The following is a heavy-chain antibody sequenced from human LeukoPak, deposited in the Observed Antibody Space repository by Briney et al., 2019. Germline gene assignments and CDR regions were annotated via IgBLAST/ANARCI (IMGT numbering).Heavy chain of an antibody. CDR2: IIPIFGTA. CDR3: ATEKGIAAAGSHYYYGMDV. Sequence: GASVKVSCKASGGTFSSYAISWVRQAPGQGLEWMGGIIPIFGTANYAQKFQGRVTMTEDTSTDTAYMELSSLRSEDTAVYYCATEKGIAAAGSHYYYGMDVWGQGTTVTVSS. V-gene: IGHV1-69*06. J-gene: IGHJ6*02. D-gene: IGHD6-13*01. CDR1: GGTFSSYA.